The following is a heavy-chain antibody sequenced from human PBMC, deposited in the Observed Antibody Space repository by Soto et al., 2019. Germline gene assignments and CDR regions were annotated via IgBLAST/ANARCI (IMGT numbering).Heavy chain of an antibody. CDR2: ISTSIDAT. D-gene: IGHD6-6*01. CDR1: GFTFSNYA. V-gene: IGHV3-23*01. Sequence: LRLSCAASGFTFSNYAMGWVRQAPGKGLEWVSSISTSIDATYYADSVKGRFTISRDDSKNTLYLQMNSLRAEDTAVYYCAKDRTVAARNFDYWGQGTLVTVSS. CDR3: AKDRTVAARNFDY. J-gene: IGHJ4*02.